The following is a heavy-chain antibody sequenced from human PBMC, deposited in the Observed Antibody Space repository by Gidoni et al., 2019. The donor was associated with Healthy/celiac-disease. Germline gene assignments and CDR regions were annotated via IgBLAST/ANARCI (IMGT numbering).Heavy chain of an antibody. D-gene: IGHD5-18*01. J-gene: IGHJ6*02. CDR3: AREPAQLWLGNYYYYGMDV. CDR1: GFTFSSYS. CDR2: ISSSSSYI. V-gene: IGHV3-21*01. Sequence: EVQLVESGGGLVKPGGSLRLSCAASGFTFSSYSMNWVRQAPGKGLEWVSSISSSSSYIYYADSVKGRFTISRDNAKNSLYLQMNSLRAEDTAVYYCAREPAQLWLGNYYYYGMDVWGQGTTVTVSS.